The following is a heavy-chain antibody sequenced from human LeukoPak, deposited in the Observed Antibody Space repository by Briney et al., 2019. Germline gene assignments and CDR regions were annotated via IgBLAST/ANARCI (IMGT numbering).Heavy chain of an antibody. CDR1: GYSFTSYW. CDR3: ARRAIAVAGKYFDY. D-gene: IGHD6-19*01. Sequence: GESLKISCKSSGYSFTSYWVGWVRQMPGKGLEWMGIIYPGDSDTRCSPSFQGQVTISADKFISTAYLQWSSLKASDTAVYYCARRAIAVAGKYFDYWGQGTLVTVSS. V-gene: IGHV5-51*01. CDR2: IYPGDSDT. J-gene: IGHJ4*02.